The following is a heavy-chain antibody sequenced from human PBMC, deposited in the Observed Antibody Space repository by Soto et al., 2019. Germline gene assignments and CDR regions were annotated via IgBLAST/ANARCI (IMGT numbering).Heavy chain of an antibody. Sequence: PSETLSLTCTVSGVSINSYYWTWIRQPPGKRLEWIGAIYYTGSTTYNPSLRSRVTFTVDTSKNQFSLSLTSVTAADTAVYFCAKGVSGGHLDYWGQGTLVTVSS. CDR3: AKGVSGGHLDY. J-gene: IGHJ4*02. CDR2: IYYTGST. D-gene: IGHD6-25*01. V-gene: IGHV4-59*01. CDR1: GVSINSYY.